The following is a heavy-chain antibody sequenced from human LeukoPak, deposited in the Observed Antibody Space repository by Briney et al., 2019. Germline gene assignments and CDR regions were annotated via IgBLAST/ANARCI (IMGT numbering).Heavy chain of an antibody. J-gene: IGHJ3*02. D-gene: IGHD2-2*02. Sequence: SQTLSLTCTVSGGSISSSYWSWIRQPPGKGLEWIGYIYYSGSTNYNPSLKSRVTISVDTSKNQFSLKLSSVTAADTAVYYCARSPSRGIVVVPAAIVAFDIWGQGTMVTVSS. V-gene: IGHV4-59*01. CDR2: IYYSGST. CDR1: GGSISSSY. CDR3: ARSPSRGIVVVPAAIVAFDI.